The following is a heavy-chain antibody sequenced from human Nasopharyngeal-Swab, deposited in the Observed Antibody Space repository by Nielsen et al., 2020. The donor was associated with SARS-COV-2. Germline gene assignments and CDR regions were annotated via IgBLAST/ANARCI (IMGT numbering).Heavy chain of an antibody. D-gene: IGHD3-3*01. V-gene: IGHV4-59*13. CDR3: ARLSYDFWSGYFDY. CDR2: IYYSGST. CDR1: GGSISSYC. Sequence: SETLSLTCTVSGGSISSYCWSWLRQPPGKGLEWIGYIYYSGSTNYNPSLKSRVTISVDTSKNQFSLKLSSVTAADTAVYYCARLSYDFWSGYFDYWGQGTLVTVSS. J-gene: IGHJ4*02.